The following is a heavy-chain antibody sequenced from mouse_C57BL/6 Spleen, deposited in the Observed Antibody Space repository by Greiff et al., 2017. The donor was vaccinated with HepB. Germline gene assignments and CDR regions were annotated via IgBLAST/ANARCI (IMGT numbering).Heavy chain of an antibody. CDR1: GFTFSDYG. Sequence: EVKLVESGGGLVKPGGSLKLSCAASGFTFSDYGMHWVRQAPEKGLEWVAYISSGSSTIYYADTVKGRFTISRDNAKNTLFLQMTSLRSEDTAMYYWARPDYPYYYAMDYWGQGTSVTVSS. D-gene: IGHD2-4*01. CDR2: ISSGSSTI. CDR3: ARPDYPYYYAMDY. V-gene: IGHV5-17*01. J-gene: IGHJ4*01.